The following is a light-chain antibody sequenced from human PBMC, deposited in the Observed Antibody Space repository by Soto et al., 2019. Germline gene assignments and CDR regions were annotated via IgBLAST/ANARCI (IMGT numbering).Light chain of an antibody. J-gene: IGKJ1*01. Sequence: DIQMTQSPSPLSASVGDRVTITCRASQIISSWLAWYQQKPGKAPKLLIYDASSLESGVPSRFSGSGSGTEFTLTISSLQPDDFAPYYCQQYNSYSWTFGQGPKVEIK. V-gene: IGKV1-5*01. CDR1: QIISSW. CDR3: QQYNSYSWT. CDR2: DAS.